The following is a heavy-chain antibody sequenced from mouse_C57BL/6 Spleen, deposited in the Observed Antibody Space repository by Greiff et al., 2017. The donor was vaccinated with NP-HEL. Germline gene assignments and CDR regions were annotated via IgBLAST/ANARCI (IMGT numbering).Heavy chain of an antibody. D-gene: IGHD1-1*01. CDR2: IDPEDGET. CDR3: ARAGSSNDY. J-gene: IGHJ2*01. V-gene: IGHV14-2*01. Sequence: EVKLMESGAELVKPGASVKLSCTASGFNIKDYYMHWVKQRPEQGLEWIGRIDPEDGETKYATKFQGKATITADTSSNAAYLQRSSLTSENTAVYYCARAGSSNDYWGQGTTLTVSS. CDR1: GFNIKDYY.